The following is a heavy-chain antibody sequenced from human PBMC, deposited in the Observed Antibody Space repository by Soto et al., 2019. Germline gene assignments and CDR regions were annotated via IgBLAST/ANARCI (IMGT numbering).Heavy chain of an antibody. CDR3: ARGSPYDMDV. CDR1: GYTFTSNY. CDR2: INPSADNT. Sequence: QVQVVQSGPEGKKPGASVKVSCKASGYTFTSNYMHWVRQAPGQGLEWMGVINPSADNTRYAQKFQGRVSLTRDTSTSTAYMDLSSLTSEDTAVYYCARGSPYDMDVWGQGTTVTVSS. V-gene: IGHV1-46*01. J-gene: IGHJ6*02.